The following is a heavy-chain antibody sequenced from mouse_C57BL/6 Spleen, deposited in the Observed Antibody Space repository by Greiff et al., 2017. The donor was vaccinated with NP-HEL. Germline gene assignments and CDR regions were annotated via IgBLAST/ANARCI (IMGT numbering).Heavy chain of an antibody. CDR3: ARLDDYHWYFDV. CDR2: IYPGDGDT. Sequence: VKLVESGPELVKPGASVKISCKASGYAFSSSWMNWVKQRPGKGLEWIGRIYPGDGDTNYNGKFKGKATLTADKSSSTAYMQLSSLTSEDSAVYFCARLDDYHWYFDVWGTGTTVTVSS. CDR1: GYAFSSSW. V-gene: IGHV1-82*01. D-gene: IGHD2-4*01. J-gene: IGHJ1*03.